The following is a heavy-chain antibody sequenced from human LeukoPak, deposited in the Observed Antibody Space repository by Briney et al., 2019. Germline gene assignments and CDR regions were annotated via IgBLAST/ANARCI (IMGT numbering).Heavy chain of an antibody. D-gene: IGHD4-17*01. CDR1: GFTFSNIP. J-gene: IGHJ4*02. Sequence: PGGSLRLSCVGSGFTFSNIPLTWVRQAPGKGLEWVAVILYDGSSQYYTDSVKGRFTTSRDNSRNTLYLQMNSLKVEDTAVYYCARDFRDYRDYVAYFDSWGQGTLVTVSS. V-gene: IGHV3-30-3*01. CDR2: ILYDGSSQ. CDR3: ARDFRDYRDYVAYFDS.